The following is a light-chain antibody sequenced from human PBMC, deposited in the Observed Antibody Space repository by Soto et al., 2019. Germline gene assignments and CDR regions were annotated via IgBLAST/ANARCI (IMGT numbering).Light chain of an antibody. CDR2: DTS. J-gene: IGKJ1*01. V-gene: IGKV3-11*01. CDR1: QSVGSF. CDR3: QQCGSSPWT. Sequence: EIVVKKSPATLSLSPGERATLSCRASQSVGSFLAWYQQKPGQAPRLLIYDTSIRATGIPARFSGSGSGTDFTLTISRLEPEDFAVYYCQQCGSSPWTFGQGTKVDIK.